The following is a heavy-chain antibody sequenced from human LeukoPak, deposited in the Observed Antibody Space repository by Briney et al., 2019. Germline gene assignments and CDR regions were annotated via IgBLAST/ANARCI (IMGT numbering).Heavy chain of an antibody. J-gene: IGHJ4*02. V-gene: IGHV3-23*01. Sequence: GGSLRLSCAASGFTFSSYAMSWVRQAPGKGLEWASAISGSGGSTYYADSVKGRFTISRDNSKNTLYLQMNSLRAEDTAVYYCARAKGALEPSDYWGQGTLVTVSS. D-gene: IGHD1-1*01. CDR2: ISGSGGST. CDR3: ARAKGALEPSDY. CDR1: GFTFSSYA.